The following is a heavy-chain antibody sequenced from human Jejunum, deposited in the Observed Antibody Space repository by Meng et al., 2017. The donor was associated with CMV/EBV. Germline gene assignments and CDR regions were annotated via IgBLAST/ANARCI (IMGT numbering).Heavy chain of an antibody. CDR1: YTFSTYA. Sequence: YTFSTYAIAWVRQAPGRGLEWMGWVSDYNGDTNYAHQLHGRVSMTTDTSTTTAYMELRSLRSDDTGVYYCARIPVTSGSSYGLDVWGQGTTVTVSS. V-gene: IGHV1-18*01. J-gene: IGHJ6*02. D-gene: IGHD4-17*01. CDR3: ARIPVTSGSSYGLDV. CDR2: VSDYNGDT.